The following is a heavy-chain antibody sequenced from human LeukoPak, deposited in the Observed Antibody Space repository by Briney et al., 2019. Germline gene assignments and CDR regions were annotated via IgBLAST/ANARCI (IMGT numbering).Heavy chain of an antibody. J-gene: IGHJ4*02. CDR3: ARLRSGGCGDY. D-gene: IGHD2-15*01. Sequence: GGSLRLSCAASGFAFNYYAMSWVRQAPGKGLEWVSVIYSADSAYYADSVKGRFTISRDNAKNTLYLQMNSLRAEDTALYYCARLRSGGCGDYWGQGALVTVSS. CDR2: IYSADSA. CDR1: GFAFNYYA. V-gene: IGHV3-66*01.